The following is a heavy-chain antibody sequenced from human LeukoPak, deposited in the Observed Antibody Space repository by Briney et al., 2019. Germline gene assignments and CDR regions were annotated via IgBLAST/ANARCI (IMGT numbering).Heavy chain of an antibody. CDR2: IYYSGST. J-gene: IGHJ4*02. D-gene: IGHD7-27*01. CDR3: ARQTGGDKYPDSYFDY. V-gene: IGHV4-39*01. Sequence: SGTLSLTCTVSGGSISSSSYYWGWIRQPPGKGLEWIGSIYYSGSTYYNPSLKSRVTISVDTSKNQFSLKLSSVTAADTAVYYCARQTGGDKYPDSYFDYWGQGTLVTVSS. CDR1: GGSISSSSYY.